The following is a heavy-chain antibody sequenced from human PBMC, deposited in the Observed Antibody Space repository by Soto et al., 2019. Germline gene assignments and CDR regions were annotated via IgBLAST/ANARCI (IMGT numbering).Heavy chain of an antibody. D-gene: IGHD1-26*01. CDR3: ATDRSVVGATTGSFWFDP. J-gene: IGHJ5*02. CDR1: GYTLTELS. Sequence: ASVKVSCKVSGYTLTELSMHWVRQAPGKGLEWIGGFDPEDGETIYAQKFQGRVTMTEDTSTDTAYMELSSLRSEDTAVYYCATDRSVVGATTGSFWFDPRGQGTLVTVSS. V-gene: IGHV1-24*01. CDR2: FDPEDGET.